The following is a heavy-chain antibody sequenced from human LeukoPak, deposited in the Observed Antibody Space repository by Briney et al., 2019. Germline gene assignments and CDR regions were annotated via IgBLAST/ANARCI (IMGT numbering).Heavy chain of an antibody. V-gene: IGHV5-51*01. CDR1: GYSFSNYW. CDR3: ARQDGDGYNYDYFDF. J-gene: IGHJ4*02. Sequence: GESLKISSKGSGYSFSNYWIGWVRQMPGKGLELMGIIYPGDSDTRSSPSFQGQVTISADRSIRTAYLQWSSLKASDTAMYYCARQDGDGYNYDYFDFWGQGTLVSVSS. CDR2: IYPGDSDT. D-gene: IGHD5-12*01.